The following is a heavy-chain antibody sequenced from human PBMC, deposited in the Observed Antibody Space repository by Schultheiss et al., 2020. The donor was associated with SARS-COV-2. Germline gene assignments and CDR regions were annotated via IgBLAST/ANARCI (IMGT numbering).Heavy chain of an antibody. CDR1: GGSISSSSYY. Sequence: SQTLSLTCTVSGGSISSSSYYWGWIRQPPGKGLEWIGYIYYSGSTNYNPSLKSRVTISVDTSKNQFSLKLSSVTAADTAVYYCARSSVIAPYTFDIWGQGTMVTVSS. D-gene: IGHD2-21*01. V-gene: IGHV4-61*05. J-gene: IGHJ3*02. CDR3: ARSSVIAPYTFDI. CDR2: IYYSGST.